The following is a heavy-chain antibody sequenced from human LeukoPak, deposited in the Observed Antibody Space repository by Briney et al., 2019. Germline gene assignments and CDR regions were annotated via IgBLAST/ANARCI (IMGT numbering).Heavy chain of an antibody. CDR3: GRTLNGVPDY. D-gene: IGHD2-8*01. J-gene: IGHJ4*02. Sequence: GGSLRLSCATSGFSFSTYTMNWVRQAPGKGLAWVSSISTNSDYKYYADSVKGRFTISRDNAKTSLFLQMNSLAADDTAVYYCGRTLNGVPDYWGQGTLVTVSS. CDR2: ISTNSDYK. V-gene: IGHV3-21*01. CDR1: GFSFSTYT.